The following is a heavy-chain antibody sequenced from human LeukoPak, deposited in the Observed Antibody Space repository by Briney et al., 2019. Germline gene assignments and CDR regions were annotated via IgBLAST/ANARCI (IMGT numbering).Heavy chain of an antibody. CDR3: ARDRPFAAAADYGNYYYYGMGV. V-gene: IGHV3-53*01. D-gene: IGHD6-13*01. Sequence: PGGSLRLSCAASGFTVSSNYMSWVRQAPGKGLEWVSVIYSGGSTYYADSVKGRFTISRDNSKNTLYLQMNSLRAEDTAVYYCARDRPFAAAADYGNYYYYGMGVWGQGTTVTVSS. J-gene: IGHJ6*02. CDR1: GFTVSSNY. CDR2: IYSGGST.